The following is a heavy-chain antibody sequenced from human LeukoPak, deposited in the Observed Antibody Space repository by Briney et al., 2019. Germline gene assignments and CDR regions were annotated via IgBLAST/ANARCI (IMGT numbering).Heavy chain of an antibody. Sequence: GASVKVSCKASGYTFTTDYIHWVRQAPGRGLEWMGIINPSGGSTTYAQKFQGRVIMTGDTSTSTVYMELRSLRSEDTAVYYCARARGSGSYYGHDYYYYYYMDVWGQGTTVTVSS. D-gene: IGHD3-10*01. CDR3: ARARGSGSYYGHDYYYYYYMDV. CDR1: GYTFTTDY. J-gene: IGHJ6*03. CDR2: INPSGGST. V-gene: IGHV1-46*01.